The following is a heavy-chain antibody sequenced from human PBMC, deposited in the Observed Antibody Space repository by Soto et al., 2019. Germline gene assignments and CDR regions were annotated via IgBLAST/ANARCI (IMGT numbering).Heavy chain of an antibody. J-gene: IGHJ4*02. V-gene: IGHV4-30-4*01. Sequence: QVQLQESGPGLVKPSQTLSLTCTVSGGSISTVNYWWSWIRQSPDMGLEWIGHIYNGGSTYNNPSLPSRVTLSAATSTTQLSLTLSSVSAADTAVYSCARGPPGDNVDSWGQGTLVPVSS. CDR3: ARGPPGDNVDS. CDR1: GGSISTVNYW. CDR2: IYNGGST. D-gene: IGHD7-27*01.